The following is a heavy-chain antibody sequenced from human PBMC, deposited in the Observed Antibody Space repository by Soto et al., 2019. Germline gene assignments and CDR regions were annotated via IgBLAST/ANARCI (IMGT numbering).Heavy chain of an antibody. CDR2: ISEGTSTI. J-gene: IGHJ5*02. CDR3: AREVMVVRTAVYNWFDP. CDR1: GFTFNKYG. D-gene: IGHD2-15*01. Sequence: EAQLVESGGGLVQPGGSLRLSCAASGFTFNKYGMNWVRQAPGKGLEWVSFISEGTSTIKYADSVRGRFTISRDNAKNSLYLQMNSLRDEDTAVYYGAREVMVVRTAVYNWFDPWGQGTLVTVSS. V-gene: IGHV3-48*02.